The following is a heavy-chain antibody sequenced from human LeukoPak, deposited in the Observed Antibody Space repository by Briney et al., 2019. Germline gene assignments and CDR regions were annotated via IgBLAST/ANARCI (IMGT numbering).Heavy chain of an antibody. V-gene: IGHV3-23*01. Sequence: GGSLRLSCAASGFTFSSCAMSWVRQAPGKGLEWVSAISGSGGSTYYADSVKGRFTISRDNSKNTLYLQMNSLRAEDTAVYYCAKGIAVAGSLTYYYYYGMDVWGQGTTVTVSS. CDR3: AKGIAVAGSLTYYYYYGMDV. CDR2: ISGSGGST. J-gene: IGHJ6*02. D-gene: IGHD6-19*01. CDR1: GFTFSSCA.